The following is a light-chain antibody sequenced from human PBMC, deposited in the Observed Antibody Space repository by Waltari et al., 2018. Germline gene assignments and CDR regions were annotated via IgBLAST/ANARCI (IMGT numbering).Light chain of an antibody. J-gene: IGKJ5*01. CDR2: DAS. CDR3: QQRCNWPPIT. V-gene: IGKV3-11*01. CDR1: QSVSTY. Sequence: EIVLTQSPATLSLSPGESTNLACRARQSVSTYFAWYQQKPGQAPRLFIYDASTRATGIPARFSGSGSGTDFTLTISSLEPEDFAVYYCQQRCNWPPITFGQGTRLEIK.